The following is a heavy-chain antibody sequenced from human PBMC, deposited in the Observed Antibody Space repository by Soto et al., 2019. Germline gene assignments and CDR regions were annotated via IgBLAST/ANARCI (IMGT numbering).Heavy chain of an antibody. CDR1: GFTFSSYA. CDR2: ISGSGGST. CDR3: AKEEGRYSNGEGDFDY. V-gene: IGHV3-23*01. J-gene: IGHJ4*02. Sequence: EVQLLESGGGLVQPGGSLRLSCAASGFTFSSYAMSWVRQAPGKGLEWVSGISGSGGSTHYADSVKGRFTISRDNSKNALYLQMNSLRDEDTAVYDCAKEEGRYSNGEGDFDYWGQGTLVTVSS. D-gene: IGHD5-18*01.